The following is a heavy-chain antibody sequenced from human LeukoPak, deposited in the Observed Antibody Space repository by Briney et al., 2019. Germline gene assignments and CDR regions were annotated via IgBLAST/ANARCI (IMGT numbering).Heavy chain of an antibody. Sequence: GGSLRLSCAASGFTFSSYAMHWVRQAPGKGLEWVAVISYDGSNKYYADSVKGRFTISRDNSKNTLYLQMNSLRAEDTAVYYCAREKKYQLLYRGFDPWGQGTLVTVSS. CDR2: ISYDGSNK. CDR3: AREKKYQLLYRGFDP. D-gene: IGHD2-2*02. V-gene: IGHV3-30-3*01. J-gene: IGHJ5*02. CDR1: GFTFSSYA.